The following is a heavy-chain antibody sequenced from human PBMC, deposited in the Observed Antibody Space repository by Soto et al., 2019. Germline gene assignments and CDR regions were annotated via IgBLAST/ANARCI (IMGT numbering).Heavy chain of an antibody. J-gene: IGHJ6*02. CDR1: GGTFSSYA. D-gene: IGHD5-18*01. Sequence: SVKVSCKASGGTFSSYAISWVRQAPGQGLEWMGGIIPIFGTANYAQKFQGRVTITADESTSTAYMELSSLRSEDTAVYYCARRPTAMVNYYYYYGMDVWGQGTTVTAP. CDR2: IIPIFGTA. V-gene: IGHV1-69*13. CDR3: ARRPTAMVNYYYYYGMDV.